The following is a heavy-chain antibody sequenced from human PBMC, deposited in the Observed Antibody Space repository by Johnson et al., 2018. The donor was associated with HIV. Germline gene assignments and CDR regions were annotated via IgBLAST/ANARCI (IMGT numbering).Heavy chain of an antibody. Sequence: QVQLVESGGGVVQPGRSLRLSCAASGFTFSSYAMHWVRQAPGKGLEWVAVISYDGSNKYYADSVKGRFTISRENSKNTLYVQMNSLRAEDTAVYYCAKDLGDSETEEWATDYYDFGRDYPGQDPRGVVGTYDIWGHGTKVTVSS. CDR1: GFTFSSYA. J-gene: IGHJ3*02. CDR3: AKDLGDSETEEWATDYYDFGRDYPGQDPRGVVGTYDI. D-gene: IGHD3-3*01. CDR2: ISYDGSNK. V-gene: IGHV3-30*04.